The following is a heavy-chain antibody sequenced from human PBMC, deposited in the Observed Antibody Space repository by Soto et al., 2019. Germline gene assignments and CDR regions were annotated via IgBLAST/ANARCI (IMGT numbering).Heavy chain of an antibody. CDR3: TGSLSFAFDI. CDR1: GFSFSDSV. CDR2: ITSTADTYAT. Sequence: EVQLVESGGGLVQPGGSLKLSCAASGFSFSDSVMHWVRQVSGKGLEWVGRITSTADTYATAYTASVKGRFTVSRDDSKNTAYLQMNSLKTEDTAVSYCTGSLSFAFDIWGQGTMVHVSS. J-gene: IGHJ3*02. V-gene: IGHV3-73*01.